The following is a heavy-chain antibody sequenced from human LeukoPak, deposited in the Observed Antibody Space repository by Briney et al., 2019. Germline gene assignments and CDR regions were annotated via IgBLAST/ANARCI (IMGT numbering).Heavy chain of an antibody. CDR3: ARGRITMVRGVIKNFDY. D-gene: IGHD3-10*01. J-gene: IGHJ4*02. Sequence: PSETLSLTCTVSGGSISSSSYYWGWIRQPPGKGLEWIGYIYYSGSTNYNPSLKSRVTISVDTSKNQFSLKLSSVTAADTAVYYCARGRITMVRGVIKNFDYWGQGTLVTVSS. V-gene: IGHV4-61*05. CDR2: IYYSGST. CDR1: GGSISSSSYY.